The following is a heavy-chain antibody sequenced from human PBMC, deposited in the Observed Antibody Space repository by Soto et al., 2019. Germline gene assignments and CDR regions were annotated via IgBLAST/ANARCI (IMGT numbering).Heavy chain of an antibody. V-gene: IGHV3-9*01. D-gene: IGHD3-9*01. Sequence: PGPSLRLTCAVSRITFDDYAMHCVRQAPGKGLEWVSGISWNSGSIGYADTVRGRFTISRDNAKNSLYLQMNSLRAEDTALYYCTSGRGYNILTGYYPYFDYWGQGTLVTVSS. CDR3: TSGRGYNILTGYYPYFDY. CDR2: ISWNSGSI. J-gene: IGHJ4*02. CDR1: RITFDDYA.